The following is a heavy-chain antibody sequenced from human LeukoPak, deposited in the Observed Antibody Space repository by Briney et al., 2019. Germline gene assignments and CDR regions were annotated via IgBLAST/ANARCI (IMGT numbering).Heavy chain of an antibody. V-gene: IGHV3-9*01. CDR3: AKDFHDILTGPDY. J-gene: IGHJ4*02. Sequence: AGGSLRLSCTTSGFKFDDYAMHWVRQAPGKGLEWVAGLSWQSGSIDYADSVKGRFTISRDNSKNTLYLQMNGLRAEDTAVYYCAKDFHDILTGPDYWGQGTLVTVSS. D-gene: IGHD3-9*01. CDR2: LSWQSGSI. CDR1: GFKFDDYA.